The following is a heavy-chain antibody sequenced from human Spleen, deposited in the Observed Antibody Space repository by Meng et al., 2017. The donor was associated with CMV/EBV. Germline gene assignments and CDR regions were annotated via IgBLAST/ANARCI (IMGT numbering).Heavy chain of an antibody. D-gene: IGHD1-1*01. CDR3: ARLAWAEITPLEGGFDP. CDR2: IFHSGST. V-gene: IGHV4-59*01. CDR1: GGSISSYY. Sequence: SETLSLTCTVSGGSISSYYWNWIRQPPGQGLEWIGYIFHSGSTTYNPSLKSRVTISVDTSKNQFSLNLNSVTAADTAVYYCARLAWAEITPLEGGFDPWGQGILVTVSS. J-gene: IGHJ5*02.